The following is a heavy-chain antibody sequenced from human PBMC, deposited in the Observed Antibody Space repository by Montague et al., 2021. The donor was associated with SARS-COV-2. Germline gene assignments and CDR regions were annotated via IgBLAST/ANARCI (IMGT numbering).Heavy chain of an antibody. J-gene: IGHJ6*02. CDR2: IWYDGSNQ. CDR3: AREYSAPRWFGEYNRYGMDV. V-gene: IGHV3-33*08. CDR1: GFTFSRYD. Sequence: SLRLSCAASGFTFSRYDMHWVRQAPDKGLEWVAVIWYDGSNQYYXXSLKGRFTISRDNSKNTLYLQMNSLRAEDTAVYYCAREYSAPRWFGEYNRYGMDVWGQGTTVTVSS. D-gene: IGHD3-10*01.